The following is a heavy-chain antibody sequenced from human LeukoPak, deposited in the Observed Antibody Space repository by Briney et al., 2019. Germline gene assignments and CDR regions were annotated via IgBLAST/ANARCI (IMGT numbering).Heavy chain of an antibody. CDR3: AKYRVLTGPLPWY. Sequence: PGGSLRLSCAASGFTFSSYAMSWVRQAPGKGLEWVSAISGSGGSTYYADSVKGRFTISRDNSKNTLYLQTNSLRAQDTAVYYCAKYRVLTGPLPWYWGQGTLVTVSS. D-gene: IGHD3-9*01. J-gene: IGHJ4*02. V-gene: IGHV3-23*01. CDR1: GFTFSSYA. CDR2: ISGSGGST.